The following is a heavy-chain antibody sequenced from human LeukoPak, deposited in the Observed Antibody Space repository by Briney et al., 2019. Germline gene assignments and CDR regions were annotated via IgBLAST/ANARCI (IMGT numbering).Heavy chain of an antibody. J-gene: IGHJ4*02. Sequence: GGSLRLSCAASGFTFSSYAMSWVRQAPGKGLEWVSAISGSGGSTYYADSVKGRFTISRDNSKNTLYLQMNSLRAEDTAVYYCAKDDGYDFWGGYYLFDYWGQGTLVTVSS. CDR1: GFTFSSYA. CDR2: ISGSGGST. V-gene: IGHV3-23*01. CDR3: AKDDGYDFWGGYYLFDY. D-gene: IGHD3-3*01.